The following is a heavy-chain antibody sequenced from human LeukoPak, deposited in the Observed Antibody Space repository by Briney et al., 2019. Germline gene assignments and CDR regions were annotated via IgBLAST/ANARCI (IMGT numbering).Heavy chain of an antibody. CDR2: IWYDGSNK. CDR1: GFTSSSYG. J-gene: IGHJ4*02. V-gene: IGHV3-33*01. D-gene: IGHD3-9*01. Sequence: PGGSLRLSCAASGFTSSSYGMHWVRQVPGKGLEWVAVIWYDGSNKYYADSVKGRFTISRDNSKNTLYLQMNSLRAEDTAVYYCARDGVLTGPGYFDYWGQGTLVTVSS. CDR3: ARDGVLTGPGYFDY.